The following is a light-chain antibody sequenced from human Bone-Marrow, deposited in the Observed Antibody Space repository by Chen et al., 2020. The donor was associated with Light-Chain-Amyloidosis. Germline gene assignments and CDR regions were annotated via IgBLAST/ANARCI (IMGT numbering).Light chain of an antibody. J-gene: IGLJ1*01. CDR3: AAWDGSLSGYV. CDR1: SSNIGFNY. CDR2: RNN. Sequence: QPLLTQPPSASGTPVQWATISCSGASSNIGFNYVYWYQHFPGAAPNPLIHRNNQRPSGFPDRVSAAKSGTAACMAISGLRSEEEADYYCAAWDGSLSGYVVGTGTKVIVL. V-gene: IGLV1-47*01.